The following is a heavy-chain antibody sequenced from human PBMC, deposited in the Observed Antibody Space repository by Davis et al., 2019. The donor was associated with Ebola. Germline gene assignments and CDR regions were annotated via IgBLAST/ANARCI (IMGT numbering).Heavy chain of an antibody. Sequence: GESLKISCAASGLIFNNYWMSWIRQAPGKGPEWVAIIKEDGGEEYYVDSVKGRFTISRDNAKNSLFLEMNSLRAEDTAFYYCASGDGRGRSYDMDVWGQGTTVTVSS. D-gene: IGHD3/OR15-3a*01. J-gene: IGHJ6*03. CDR3: ASGDGRGRSYDMDV. V-gene: IGHV3-7*03. CDR1: GLIFNNYW. CDR2: IKEDGGEE.